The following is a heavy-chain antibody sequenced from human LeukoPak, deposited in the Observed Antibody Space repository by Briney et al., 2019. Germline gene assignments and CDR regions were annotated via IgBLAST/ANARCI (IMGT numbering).Heavy chain of an antibody. Sequence: GASVKVSCKASGYTFTTYDINWVRQAPGQGLEWMGGIIPIFGTANYAQKFQGRVTITADESTSTAYMELSSLRSEDTAVYYCARLPSTTVVTPGFDYWGQGTLVTVSS. J-gene: IGHJ4*02. V-gene: IGHV1-69*13. CDR1: GYTFTTYD. CDR3: ARLPSTTVVTPGFDY. CDR2: IIPIFGTA. D-gene: IGHD4-23*01.